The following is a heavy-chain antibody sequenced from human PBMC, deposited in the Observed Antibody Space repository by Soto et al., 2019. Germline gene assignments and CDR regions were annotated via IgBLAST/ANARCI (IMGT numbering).Heavy chain of an antibody. J-gene: IGHJ4*02. CDR3: ARSKGQQLVLDY. D-gene: IGHD6-13*01. V-gene: IGHV1-69*02. CDR1: GGTFSSYT. Sequence: QVQLVQSGAEVKKPGSSVKVSCKAPGGTFSSYTISWVRQAPGQGLEWMGRIIPILGIANYAQKFQGRVTITADKSTSTAYMELSSLRSEDTAVYYCARSKGQQLVLDYWGQGTLVTVSS. CDR2: IIPILGIA.